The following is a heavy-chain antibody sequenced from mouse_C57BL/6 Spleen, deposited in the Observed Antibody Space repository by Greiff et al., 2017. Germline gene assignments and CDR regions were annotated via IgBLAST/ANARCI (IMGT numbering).Heavy chain of an antibody. J-gene: IGHJ2*01. CDR1: GYTFTSYG. CDR2: IYPRSGNT. CDR3: ARGGYDCGLGG. Sequence: QVQLKQSGAELAKPGASVKLSCKASGYTFTSYGISWVKQRTGQGLEWIGEIYPRSGNTYYNEKFKGKATLTADKSSSTAYMELRSLTSEDSAVYYCARGGYDCGLGGWGKGTTLTVSS. V-gene: IGHV1-81*01. D-gene: IGHD3-1*01.